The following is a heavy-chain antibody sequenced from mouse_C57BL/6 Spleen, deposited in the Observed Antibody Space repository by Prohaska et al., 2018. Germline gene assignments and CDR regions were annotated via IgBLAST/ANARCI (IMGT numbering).Heavy chain of an antibody. J-gene: IGHJ4*01. CDR2: IDAFVRYT. D-gene: IGHD2-4*01. Sequence: QVQLQQPGAELVRPGTSVKLSCKASGYTFTSYWMHWVTQRPGNGLEWIGVIDAFVRYTNYNQKFKGKDTLTIDTSYSTAYMQLSSLTSKDSAVYYCARYHYDYDDYAMDYWCQGTSVTVSS. V-gene: IGHV1-59*01. CDR1: GYTFTSYW. CDR3: ARYHYDYDDYAMDY.